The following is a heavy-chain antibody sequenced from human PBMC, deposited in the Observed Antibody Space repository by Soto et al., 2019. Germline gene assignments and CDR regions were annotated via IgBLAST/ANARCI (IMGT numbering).Heavy chain of an antibody. D-gene: IGHD6-19*01. V-gene: IGHV4-59*01. J-gene: IGHJ4*02. CDR3: ARSVAVPGAHIDY. CDR2: VYYTGST. Sequence: PSEPLYLPCSVSGGSISGSYWSWIRQSPGKGLEWLGYVYYTGSTNHSPSLRSRVSISVDTSKNEFSLRLSSVTAADTAVYFCARSVAVPGAHIDYWGQGTQVTVAS. CDR1: GGSISGSY.